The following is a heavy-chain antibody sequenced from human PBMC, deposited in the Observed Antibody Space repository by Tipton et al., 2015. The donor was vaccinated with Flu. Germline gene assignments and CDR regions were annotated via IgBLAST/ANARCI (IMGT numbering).Heavy chain of an antibody. D-gene: IGHD3-16*01. Sequence: TLSLTCTVSGGSISGYYWTWIRQPPGKGLEWIGSLYDSGITYYNPSLKSRVTISLDTSKNQFSLKLISVTAADTAVYYCARSSSAYDYVWGGSYYFDFWGQGTLVTVSS. CDR1: GGSISGYY. CDR3: ARSSSAYDYVWGGSYYFDF. CDR2: LYDSGIT. J-gene: IGHJ4*02. V-gene: IGHV4-59*12.